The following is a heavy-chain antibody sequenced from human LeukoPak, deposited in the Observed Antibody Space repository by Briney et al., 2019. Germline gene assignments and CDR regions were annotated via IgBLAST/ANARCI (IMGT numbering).Heavy chain of an antibody. D-gene: IGHD3/OR15-3a*01. Sequence: SGGSLRLSCAASGFTFSSYAMTWVRQAPGKGLEWVSSISGSGGSTYSADSVKGRFTISRDNSKNTLYLQMNSLRADDTAVYYCPRHLGISGPTSLTYFDYWGQGALVTVSS. CDR2: ISGSGGST. CDR3: PRHLGISGPTSLTYFDY. J-gene: IGHJ4*02. CDR1: GFTFSSYA. V-gene: IGHV3-23*01.